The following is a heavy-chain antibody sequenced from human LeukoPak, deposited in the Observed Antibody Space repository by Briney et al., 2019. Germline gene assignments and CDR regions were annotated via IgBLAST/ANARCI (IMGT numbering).Heavy chain of an antibody. CDR2: IWHDGNNK. V-gene: IGHV3-33*08. Sequence: GGSLRLSCAASGFTFSNAWMNWVRQAPGKGLQWVAVIWHDGNNKYYADSVKGRFTISRDNSKNTVYLQMNSLRAEDTAVYYCARDWMGSTRLAGDYWGQGTLVTVSS. D-gene: IGHD2/OR15-2a*01. J-gene: IGHJ4*02. CDR3: ARDWMGSTRLAGDY. CDR1: GFTFSNAW.